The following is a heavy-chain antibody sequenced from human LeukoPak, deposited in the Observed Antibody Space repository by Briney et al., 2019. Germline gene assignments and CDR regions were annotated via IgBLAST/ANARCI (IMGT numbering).Heavy chain of an antibody. CDR2: IYYSGST. CDR1: GGSISSYY. D-gene: IGHD3-10*01. Sequence: TSETLSLTCTVSGGSISSYYWSWIRQPPGKGLEWIGYIYYSGSTNYNPSLKSRVTISVDTSKNQFSLKLSSVTAADTAVYYCARHPGRFGELSGYWGQGTLVTVSS. J-gene: IGHJ4*02. CDR3: ARHPGRFGELSGY. V-gene: IGHV4-59*08.